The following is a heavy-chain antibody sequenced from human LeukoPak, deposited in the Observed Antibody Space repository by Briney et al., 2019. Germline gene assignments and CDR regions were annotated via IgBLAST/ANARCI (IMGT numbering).Heavy chain of an antibody. CDR3: ARVATFLYYYGMDV. CDR1: GFTFSIYW. J-gene: IGHJ6*02. D-gene: IGHD5-12*01. V-gene: IGHV3-7*01. CDR2: IKQDGSEK. Sequence: GGSLRLSCAASGFTFSIYWMSWVRQAPGKGLEWVANIKQDGSEKYYVDSVKGRFTISRDNAKNSLYLQMNSLRAEDTAVYYCARVATFLYYYGMDVWGQGTTVTVSS.